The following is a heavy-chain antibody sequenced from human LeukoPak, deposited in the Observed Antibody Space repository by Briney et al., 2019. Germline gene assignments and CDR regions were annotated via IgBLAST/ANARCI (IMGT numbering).Heavy chain of an antibody. CDR2: IRYDGSNK. D-gene: IGHD3-3*01. CDR3: AKGAIFGVVPPAGTYYFDY. Sequence: GGSLRLSCAASGFTFSSYGMHWVRQAPGKGLEWVAFIRYDGSNKYYADSVKGRFTISRDNSKNTLYLQMNTLRAEDTAVYYCAKGAIFGVVPPAGTYYFDYWGQGTLVTVSS. J-gene: IGHJ4*02. CDR1: GFTFSSYG. V-gene: IGHV3-30*02.